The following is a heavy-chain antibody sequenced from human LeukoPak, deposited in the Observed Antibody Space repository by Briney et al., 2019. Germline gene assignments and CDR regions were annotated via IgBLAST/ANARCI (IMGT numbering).Heavy chain of an antibody. J-gene: IGHJ4*02. D-gene: IGHD3-16*02. Sequence: GGSLRLSCAASGFTFSSNYMSWVRQAPGKGLEWVSVIYSGGSTYYADSVKGRFTISRDNSKNTLYLQMNSLRAEDTAVYYCARGAGELNVWGSYRLGGFDYWGQGTLVTVSS. CDR3: ARGAGELNVWGSYRLGGFDY. CDR1: GFTFSSNY. V-gene: IGHV3-53*01. CDR2: IYSGGST.